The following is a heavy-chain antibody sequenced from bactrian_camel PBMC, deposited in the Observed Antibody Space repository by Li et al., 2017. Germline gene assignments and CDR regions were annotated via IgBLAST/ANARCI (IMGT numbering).Heavy chain of an antibody. CDR1: VSSANDYC. CDR2: IAGDGRT. J-gene: IGHJ4*01. CDR3: AADLVTDEPSLVEREYYY. V-gene: IGHV3S53*01. Sequence: HVQLVESGGSSVQAGGSLGLSCAVSVSSANDYCLGWFRRLPGQEREGVAAIAGDGRTDYADSVKGRFTISRDGAKNIIELQMHSLKPEDTATYYCAADLVTDEPSLVEREYYYWGQGTQVTVS. D-gene: IGHD1*01.